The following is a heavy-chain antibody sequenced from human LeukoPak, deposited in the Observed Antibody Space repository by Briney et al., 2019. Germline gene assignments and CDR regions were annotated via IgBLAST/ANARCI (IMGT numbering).Heavy chain of an antibody. CDR3: ARALDYQTMIAFDY. CDR2: IKDDGSAK. J-gene: IGHJ4*02. D-gene: IGHD3-22*01. CDR1: GFTFSSSW. Sequence: GGSLRLSCAASGFTFSSSWMSWLRQAPGKGLEWVADIKDDGSAKYYVDSVKGRFSISRDNAKNSLYLQMNSLRVEDTAVYYCARALDYQTMIAFDYWGQGTLVTVSS. V-gene: IGHV3-7*01.